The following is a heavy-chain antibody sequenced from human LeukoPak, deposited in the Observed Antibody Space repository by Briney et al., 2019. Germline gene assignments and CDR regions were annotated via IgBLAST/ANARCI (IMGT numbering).Heavy chain of an antibody. CDR3: AKDQTSGWYGGVDY. CDR2: INWNSGST. J-gene: IGHJ4*02. Sequence: GGSLRLSCAASGFTFDDYGMHWVRQAPGKGLERVSAINWNSGSTGYADSVKGRFTISRDNAKNSLYLQMNSLRDEDMALYYYAKDQTSGWYGGVDYWGQGTLVTVSS. CDR1: GFTFDDYG. D-gene: IGHD6-19*01. V-gene: IGHV3-9*03.